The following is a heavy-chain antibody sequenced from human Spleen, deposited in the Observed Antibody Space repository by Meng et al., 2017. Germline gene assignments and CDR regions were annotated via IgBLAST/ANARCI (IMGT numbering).Heavy chain of an antibody. CDR2: ISSSGSYI. J-gene: IGHJ3*02. CDR1: GFTFSSYA. CDR3: ARDPKYCSSTSCQKPAFDI. Sequence: GESLKISCATSGFTFSSYAMSWVRQAPGKGLEWVSCISSSGSYIYYADSVKGRFTISRDNAKNTLYLQMNSLRAEDTAVYYCARDPKYCSSTSCQKPAFDIWGQGTMVTVSS. V-gene: IGHV3-21*01. D-gene: IGHD2-2*01.